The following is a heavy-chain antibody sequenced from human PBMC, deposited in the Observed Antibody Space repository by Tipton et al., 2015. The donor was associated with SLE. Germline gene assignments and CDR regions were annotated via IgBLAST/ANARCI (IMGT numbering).Heavy chain of an antibody. Sequence: TLSLTCPVSGSSISSGYYWGWSRQPPGKGLEWIGTIYHNGDTYYKSSLKSRVTISVDTSTNQFSLKLRSVTAADTAVYYCARDGTRCSGGSCSDAVDVWGQGTTVTVSS. J-gene: IGHJ6*02. V-gene: IGHV4-38-2*02. CDR2: IYHNGDT. CDR1: GSSISSGYY. D-gene: IGHD2-15*01. CDR3: ARDGTRCSGGSCSDAVDV.